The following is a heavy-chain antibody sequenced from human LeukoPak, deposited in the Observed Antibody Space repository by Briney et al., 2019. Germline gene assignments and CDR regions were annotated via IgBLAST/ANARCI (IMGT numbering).Heavy chain of an antibody. J-gene: IGHJ4*02. D-gene: IGHD5-18*01. V-gene: IGHV4-59*08. CDR1: GGSISSYY. CDR2: IYYSGST. Sequence: PSETLSLTCTVSGGSISSYYWSWIRQPPGKGLEWIGYIYYSGSTNYNPSLKSRVTISVDTFKNQFSLKLSSVTAADTAVYYCARVGYSYGPYFDYWGQGTLVTVSS. CDR3: ARVGYSYGPYFDY.